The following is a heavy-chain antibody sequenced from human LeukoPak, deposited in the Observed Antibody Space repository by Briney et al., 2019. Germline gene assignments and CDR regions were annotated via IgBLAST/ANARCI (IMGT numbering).Heavy chain of an antibody. CDR2: IRSKVYGGTP. Sequence: LSLTCAVYGGSFSGYYWSWIRQPPGKGLEWVGFIRSKVYGGTPEYAASVKGRFTISRDDSQGIAYLQMNSLKTEDTAVYYCTRDQTPYYWGQGTLVTVSS. J-gene: IGHJ4*02. CDR3: TRDQTPYY. CDR1: GGSFSGYY. V-gene: IGHV3-49*03.